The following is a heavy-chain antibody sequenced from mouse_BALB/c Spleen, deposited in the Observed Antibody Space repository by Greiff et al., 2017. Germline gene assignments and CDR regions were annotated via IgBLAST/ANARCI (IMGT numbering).Heavy chain of an antibody. Sequence: EVKLMESRGGLVQPGGSRKLSCAASGFTFSDYGMAWVRQAPGKGPEWVAFISNLAYSIYYADTVTGRFTISRENAKNTLYLEMSSLRSEDTAMYYCARVTTVYYAMDYWGQGTSVTVSS. J-gene: IGHJ4*01. D-gene: IGHD1-1*01. V-gene: IGHV5-15*02. CDR1: GFTFSDYG. CDR2: ISNLAYSI. CDR3: ARVTTVYYAMDY.